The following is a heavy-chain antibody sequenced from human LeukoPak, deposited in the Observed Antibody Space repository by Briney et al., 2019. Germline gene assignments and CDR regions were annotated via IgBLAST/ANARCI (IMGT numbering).Heavy chain of an antibody. CDR1: GFTLSSYW. J-gene: IGHJ4*02. D-gene: IGHD2-15*01. CDR2: INSDGSST. V-gene: IGHV3-74*01. CDR3: ARAKSGYCSGGSCYYFDY. Sequence: GGSLRLSCAASGFTLSSYWMHWVRQAPGKGLMWVSRINSDGSSTNYADSVKGRFTISRDNAKNTLYLQMNSLRAEDTAVYYCARAKSGYCSGGSCYYFDYWGQGTLVTVSS.